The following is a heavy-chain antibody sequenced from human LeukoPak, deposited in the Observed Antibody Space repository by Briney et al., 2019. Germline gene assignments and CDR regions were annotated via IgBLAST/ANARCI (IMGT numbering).Heavy chain of an antibody. Sequence: GGSLRLSCAASGFTFSSYAMSWVRQAPGKGLEWVSAISGSGGSTYYADSVKGRFTISRDNSKNTLYLQMNSLRAEDTAVYYCARTGYCSGGSCPLGPHYGMDVWGQGTTVTVSS. CDR2: ISGSGGST. D-gene: IGHD2-15*01. V-gene: IGHV3-23*01. CDR1: GFTFSSYA. CDR3: ARTGYCSGGSCPLGPHYGMDV. J-gene: IGHJ6*02.